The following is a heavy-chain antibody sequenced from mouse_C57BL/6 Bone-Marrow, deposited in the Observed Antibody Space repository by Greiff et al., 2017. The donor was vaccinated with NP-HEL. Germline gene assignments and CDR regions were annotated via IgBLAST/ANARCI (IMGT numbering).Heavy chain of an antibody. V-gene: IGHV5-4*01. D-gene: IGHD2-4*01. J-gene: IGHJ2*01. Sequence: EVKLVESGGGLVKPGGSLKLSCAASGFTFSSYAMSWVRQTPEKRLEWVATISDGGSYTYYPDNVKGRFTISRDNAKNNLYLQMSHLKSEDTAMYYCARDGLPRGDDWGKGTTLTVSS. CDR2: ISDGGSYT. CDR1: GFTFSSYA. CDR3: ARDGLPRGDD.